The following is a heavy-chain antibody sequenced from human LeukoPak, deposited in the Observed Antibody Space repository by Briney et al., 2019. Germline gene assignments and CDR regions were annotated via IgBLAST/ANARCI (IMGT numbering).Heavy chain of an antibody. CDR3: AREGLRNAYNPLGY. Sequence: SETLSLTCAVHGGSFSAYYWTSIRQPPGKGLEWIGEIKQSENTNYNPSLKSRVTISIDPSKNQISLKLNSVTAADTAVYFCAREGLRNAYNPLGYWGQGTLVTVSS. D-gene: IGHD5-24*01. J-gene: IGHJ4*02. CDR1: GGSFSAYY. V-gene: IGHV4-34*01. CDR2: IKQSENT.